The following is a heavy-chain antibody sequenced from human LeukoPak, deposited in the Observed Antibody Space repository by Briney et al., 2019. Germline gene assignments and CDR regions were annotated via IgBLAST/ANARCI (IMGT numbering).Heavy chain of an antibody. CDR3: AKGLRVWGSYRPDAFDI. Sequence: PGGSLRLSCAASGFTFDDYAMHWGRQAPGKGLEWFSGISWNSGSIGYADSVKGRFTISRDNAKNSLYLQMNSLRAEDMALYYCAKGLRVWGSYRPDAFDIWGQGTMVTVSS. V-gene: IGHV3-9*03. CDR2: ISWNSGSI. J-gene: IGHJ3*02. D-gene: IGHD3-16*02. CDR1: GFTFDDYA.